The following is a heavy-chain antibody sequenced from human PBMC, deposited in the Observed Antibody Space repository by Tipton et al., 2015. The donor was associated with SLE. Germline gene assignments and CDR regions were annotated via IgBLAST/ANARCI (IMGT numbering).Heavy chain of an antibody. CDR2: VYYSGST. J-gene: IGHJ4*02. D-gene: IGHD2-15*01. CDR1: GGSISRYY. CDR3: ARVPVARHYFDY. Sequence: TLSLTCTVSGGSISRYYWNWIRQPPGKGLEWIGYVYYSGSTNYNPSLKSRVTISVDTSKNQFSLKLSSVTAADTAVYYCARVPVARHYFDYWGQGTLVTVSS. V-gene: IGHV4-59*01.